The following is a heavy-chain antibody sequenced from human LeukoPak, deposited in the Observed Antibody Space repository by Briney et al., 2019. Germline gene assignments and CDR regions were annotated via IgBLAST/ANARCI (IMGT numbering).Heavy chain of an antibody. Sequence: GGSLRLSCAASGFSFDDYAMHWVRQAPGKGLEWVSGINSDGSSTSYADSVKGRFTISRDNAKNTLYLQMNSLRAEDTAVYYCARDFLYYYGSGTPGDYWGQGTLVTVSS. J-gene: IGHJ4*02. V-gene: IGHV3-74*01. D-gene: IGHD3-10*01. CDR1: GFSFDDYA. CDR3: ARDFLYYYGSGTPGDY. CDR2: INSDGSST.